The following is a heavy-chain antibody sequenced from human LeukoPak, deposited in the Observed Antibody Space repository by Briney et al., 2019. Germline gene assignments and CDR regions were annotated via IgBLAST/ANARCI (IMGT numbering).Heavy chain of an antibody. D-gene: IGHD6-13*01. J-gene: IGHJ4*02. Sequence: PGGSLRLSCAASGFTFSSYSMNWVRQAPGKGLEWVSSISSSSSYIYYADSVKGRFTISRDNAKNSLYLQMNSLRAEDTAVYYCARESWNSSSWYVPYYFDYWGQGTLVTVSS. CDR1: GFTFSSYS. CDR3: ARESWNSSSWYVPYYFDY. V-gene: IGHV3-21*01. CDR2: ISSSSSYI.